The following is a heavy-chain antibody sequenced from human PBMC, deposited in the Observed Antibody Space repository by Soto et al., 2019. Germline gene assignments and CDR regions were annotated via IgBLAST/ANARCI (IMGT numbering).Heavy chain of an antibody. D-gene: IGHD3-10*01. CDR2: IDGSGGIT. CDR1: GFTFGTTD. V-gene: IGHV3-23*01. CDR3: VTNSGWLNP. J-gene: IGHJ5*02. Sequence: PGGSLRLSCAASGFTFGTTDMSWVRQAPGEGLEWVSTIDGSGGITYYADSVKGRFTISRDNSRNTVYLQMNSLRGHDTALYYCVTNSGWLNPWGQGALATVSS.